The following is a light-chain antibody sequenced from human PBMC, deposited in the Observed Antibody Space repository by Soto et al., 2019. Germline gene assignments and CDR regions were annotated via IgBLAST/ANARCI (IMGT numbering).Light chain of an antibody. CDR2: AAS. J-gene: IGKJ3*01. V-gene: IGKV1-27*01. CDR3: QKSNSAPPGVT. Sequence: DIQMTQSPSSLSASVGDRVTITCRASQGISNYLAWYQQKPGKGPKLLIYAASTLQSGVPSRFSGRGSGTDFTLTISSLQPEDVATYYCQKSNSAPPGVTFGPGTKVDIK. CDR1: QGISNY.